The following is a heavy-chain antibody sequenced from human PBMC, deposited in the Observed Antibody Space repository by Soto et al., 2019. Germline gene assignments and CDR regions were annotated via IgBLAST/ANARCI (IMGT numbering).Heavy chain of an antibody. D-gene: IGHD3-10*01. V-gene: IGHV3-30*02. CDR3: AKYPLTGGYFDY. CDR1: GFIFSNNG. Sequence: GGSLRLSCVGSGFIFSNNGMHWFRQTPGKGLEWVAFMSYDGSDTFYADSVKGRFTISRDNSKNTLFLHMSNLRAEDTAVYYCAKYPLTGGYFDYWGQGTLVTVSS. J-gene: IGHJ4*02. CDR2: MSYDGSDT.